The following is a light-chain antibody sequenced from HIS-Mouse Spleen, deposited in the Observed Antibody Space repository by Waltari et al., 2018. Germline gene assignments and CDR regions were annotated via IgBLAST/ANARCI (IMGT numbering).Light chain of an antibody. CDR2: KDS. J-gene: IGLJ2*01. V-gene: IGLV3-27*01. CDR1: VLAKKS. CDR3: YSAADNNLV. Sequence: SYELTQPSSVSVSPGQTARITCSGDVLAKKSDRGFQQKPGQAPVLVIYKDSERPSGIPERFSGSSSGTTVTLTISGAQVEDEADYYCYSAADNNLVFGGGTKLTVL.